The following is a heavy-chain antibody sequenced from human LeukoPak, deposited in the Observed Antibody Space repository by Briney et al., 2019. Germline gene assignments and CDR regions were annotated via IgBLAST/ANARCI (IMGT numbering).Heavy chain of an antibody. CDR3: ARGPVAINWYFDY. V-gene: IGHV1-2*02. J-gene: IGHJ4*02. CDR2: INPNSGGT. CDR1: GYTFTGYY. Sequence: ASVKVSCKASGYTFTGYYMHWVRQAPGQGLEWMGWINPNSGGTNYAQKFQGRVTMTRDTSISTAYMELSRLRSDDTAVYYCARGPVAINWYFDYWGRGTLVTVSS. D-gene: IGHD2-2*02.